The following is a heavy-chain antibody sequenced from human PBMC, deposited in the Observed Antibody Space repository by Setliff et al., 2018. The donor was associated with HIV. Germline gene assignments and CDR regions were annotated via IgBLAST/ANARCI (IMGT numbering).Heavy chain of an antibody. Sequence: GGSLRLSCAASGFTFSSYAMSWVRQAPGKGLEWVSAISGSGGSTYYADSVKGRFTIARDNSKNTLYLQMSRMRGEDTAVYYCAKGPFAATFYFDFWGQGTLGTVSS. J-gene: IGHJ4*02. CDR1: GFTFSSYA. D-gene: IGHD6-25*01. V-gene: IGHV3-23*01. CDR2: ISGSGGST. CDR3: AKGPFAATFYFDF.